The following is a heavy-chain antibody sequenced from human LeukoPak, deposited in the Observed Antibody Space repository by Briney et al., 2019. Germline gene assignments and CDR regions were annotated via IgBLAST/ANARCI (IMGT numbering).Heavy chain of an antibody. CDR1: GFTFSDNY. Sequence: GGALRLSCAASGFTFSDNYMNWIRQAPGKGLEWVSYIISSSSYTNYADSVKGRFAISRDNAKNSLYLQMNSLRADDTAVYYCARVLEVRGVIGYYFDYWGQGTLVTVSS. CDR2: IISSSSYT. CDR3: ARVLEVRGVIGYYFDY. D-gene: IGHD3-10*01. V-gene: IGHV3-11*05. J-gene: IGHJ4*02.